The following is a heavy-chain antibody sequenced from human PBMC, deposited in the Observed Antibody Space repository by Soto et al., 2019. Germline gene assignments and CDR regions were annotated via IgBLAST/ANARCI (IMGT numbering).Heavy chain of an antibody. V-gene: IGHV3-21*01. CDR2: ISSSSSYI. CDR3: ARDLSDTAMPNWFDP. CDR1: GFTFSSYS. D-gene: IGHD5-18*01. J-gene: IGHJ5*02. Sequence: GGSLRLSCAASGFTFSSYSMNWVRQAPGKGLEWVSSISSSSSYIYYADSVKGRFTISRDNAKNSLYLQMNSLRAEDTAVYYCARDLSDTAMPNWFDPWGQGTLVTVSS.